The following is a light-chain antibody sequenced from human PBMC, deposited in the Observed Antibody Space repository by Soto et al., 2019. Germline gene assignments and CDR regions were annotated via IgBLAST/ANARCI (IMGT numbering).Light chain of an antibody. J-gene: IGKJ1*01. CDR1: QSISSY. CDR3: QQSFSTWT. V-gene: IGKV1-39*01. Sequence: DIQMTQSPSSLSASVGDRVTSTCRASQSISSYLNWYHQKPGKAPKLLIYSTSTLQSGVPSRFSGSGSGTDFALTISSLQPEDFATYYCQQSFSTWTFGQGTKVDIK. CDR2: STS.